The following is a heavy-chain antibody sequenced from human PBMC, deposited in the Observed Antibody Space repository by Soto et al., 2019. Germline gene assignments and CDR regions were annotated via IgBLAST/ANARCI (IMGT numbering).Heavy chain of an antibody. CDR2: IYWNNEA. V-gene: IGHV2-5*01. J-gene: IGHJ4*02. CDR3: AHRIAAPGRTLDY. CDR1: GFSLSTDAVG. D-gene: IGHD6-13*01. Sequence: QITLKESGPTLVRPTQTLTLTCTVPGFSLSTDAVGVAWIRHPPGKALEWLALIYWNNEARYKSSLNNRLTITKDTSKSQVVLTMTDMAPLDTATYFCAHRIAAPGRTLDYWGQGILVTVSS.